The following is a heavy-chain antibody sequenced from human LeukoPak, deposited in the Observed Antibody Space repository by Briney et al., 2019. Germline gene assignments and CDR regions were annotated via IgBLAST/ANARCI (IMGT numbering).Heavy chain of an antibody. Sequence: PGGSLRLSCAASKFTFSTFSMSWVRQAPGKGLEWVSAISGSGGSTYYADSVKGRFTISRDNSKNTLYLQMNSLRAEDTAVYYCGSGNSGVDYWGQGTLVTVSS. J-gene: IGHJ4*02. V-gene: IGHV3-23*01. D-gene: IGHD4-23*01. CDR1: KFTFSTFS. CDR2: ISGSGGST. CDR3: GSGNSGVDY.